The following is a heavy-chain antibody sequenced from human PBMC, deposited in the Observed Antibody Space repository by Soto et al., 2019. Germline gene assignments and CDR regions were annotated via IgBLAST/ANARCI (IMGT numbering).Heavy chain of an antibody. V-gene: IGHV4-59*01. D-gene: IGHD3-3*01. CDR1: GGSISSYY. Sequence: PSETLSLTCTVSGGSISSYYWSWIRQPPGKGLEWIGYIYYSGSTNYNPSLKSRVTISVDTSKNQFSLKLSSVTAADTAVYYCARGSGRAYYDFWSGYFTHYYMDVWGKGTTVTVSS. CDR3: ARGSGRAYYDFWSGYFTHYYMDV. J-gene: IGHJ6*03. CDR2: IYYSGST.